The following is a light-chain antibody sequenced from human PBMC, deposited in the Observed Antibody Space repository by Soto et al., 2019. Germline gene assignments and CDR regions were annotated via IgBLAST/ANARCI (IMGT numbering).Light chain of an antibody. CDR2: GAS. J-gene: IGKJ4*01. Sequence: EIVLTQSPGTLSLSPGERATLSCTHAQSVTSNFLAWYQQKSGQTPRLLIYGASSRASGIPDRFSGSGSGTDFTLTISRLETEDFAVYYCKQYGDSVHTFGGGTKVDIK. V-gene: IGKV3-20*01. CDR3: KQYGDSVHT. CDR1: QSVTSNF.